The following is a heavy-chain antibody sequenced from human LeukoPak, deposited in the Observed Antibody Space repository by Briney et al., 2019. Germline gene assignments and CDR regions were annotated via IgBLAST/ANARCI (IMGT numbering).Heavy chain of an antibody. D-gene: IGHD3-10*01. Sequence: GGSLSLSCAASGFTVSSNYMSWVRQAPGKGREWVSVIYSGGSTYYADSVKGRFTISRDNSKNTLYLQMNSLRAEDTAVYYCARACITMVRGVIFYFDYWGQGTLVTVSS. J-gene: IGHJ4*02. CDR3: ARACITMVRGVIFYFDY. V-gene: IGHV3-66*01. CDR2: IYSGGST. CDR1: GFTVSSNY.